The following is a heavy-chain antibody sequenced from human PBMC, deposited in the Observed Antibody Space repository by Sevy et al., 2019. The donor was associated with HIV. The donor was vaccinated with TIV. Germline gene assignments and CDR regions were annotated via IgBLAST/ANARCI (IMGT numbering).Heavy chain of an antibody. CDR3: ARDRATVTSGGYYYYYGMDV. D-gene: IGHD4-17*01. J-gene: IGHJ6*02. CDR1: GFTFSSYA. V-gene: IGHV3-30-3*01. Sequence: GSLRLSCAASGFTFSSYAMHWVRQAPGKGLEWVAVISYDGHNKYYADSVKGRFTISRDNSKNTLYLQMNSLRAEDTAVYYCARDRATVTSGGYYYYYGMDVWGQGTTVTVSS. CDR2: ISYDGHNK.